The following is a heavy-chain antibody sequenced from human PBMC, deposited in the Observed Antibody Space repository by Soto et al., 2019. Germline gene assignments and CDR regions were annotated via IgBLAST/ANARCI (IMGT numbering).Heavy chain of an antibody. CDR1: GFSLSTSGVG. V-gene: IGHV2-5*02. J-gene: IGHJ3*02. CDR3: AHSLIAAADIDDAFDI. Sequence: QITLKESGPTLVKPTQTLTLTCTFSGFSLSTSGVGVGWIRQPPGKALEWLALIYWDDDKRYSPSLKSRLTITKDTSKNQVVLTRTNRDPVDTATYDCAHSLIAAADIDDAFDIWGQGTMVTVSS. D-gene: IGHD6-13*01. CDR2: IYWDDDK.